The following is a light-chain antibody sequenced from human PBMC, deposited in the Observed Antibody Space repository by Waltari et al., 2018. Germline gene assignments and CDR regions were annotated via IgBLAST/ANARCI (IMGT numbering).Light chain of an antibody. CDR3: QQRSNWPPT. CDR1: QSVSSY. V-gene: IGKV3-11*01. Sequence: EIVLTQSPATLSLSPGERATLSCRASQSVSSYLAWYQQKPGQAPKLLLFDSSNRGTGIPAKFNGSWFWTDFTLTISSLEPEDFAVYYCQQRSNWPPTFGPGTKVDIK. J-gene: IGKJ3*01. CDR2: DSS.